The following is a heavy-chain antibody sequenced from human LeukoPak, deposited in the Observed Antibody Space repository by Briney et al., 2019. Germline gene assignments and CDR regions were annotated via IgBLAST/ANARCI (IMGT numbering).Heavy chain of an antibody. CDR1: GFTFSSYS. Sequence: GGSLRLSCAASGFTFSSYSMNWVRQAPGKWLEWVSSIRSSSSYIYYADSVKGRFTISRDNSKNTLYLQMNTLRADDTAVYYCARVVAGTHFDYWGQGTLVTVSS. D-gene: IGHD6-19*01. CDR2: IRSSSSYI. V-gene: IGHV3-21*04. CDR3: ARVVAGTHFDY. J-gene: IGHJ4*02.